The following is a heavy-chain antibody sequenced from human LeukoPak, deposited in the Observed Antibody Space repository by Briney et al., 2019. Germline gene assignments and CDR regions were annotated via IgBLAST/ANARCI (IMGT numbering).Heavy chain of an antibody. CDR1: GGSISSYY. V-gene: IGHV4-59*01. CDR3: ARRARGYCSSTSCYPFDY. J-gene: IGHJ4*02. CDR2: IYYSGST. D-gene: IGHD2-2*01. Sequence: SETLSLTCTVSGGSISSYYWSWMRQPPGKGLEWVGYIYYSGSTNYNPSLKRRVTISVDTSKNQFSLKLSSVTAADTAVYYCARRARGYCSSTSCYPFDYWGQGTLVTVSS.